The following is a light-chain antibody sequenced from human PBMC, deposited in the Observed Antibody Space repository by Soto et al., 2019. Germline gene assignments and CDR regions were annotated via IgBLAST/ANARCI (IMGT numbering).Light chain of an antibody. CDR3: CSYAGTNAYV. CDR1: SSDVGGYKY. Sequence: QSVLTQPPSASGSPGQSVTISCTGTSSDVGGYKYVPWYQQNPGKAPKLIIYEVSMRPSGVPDRFSGSKSGNTASLTVSGLQAEDEADYYCCSYAGTNAYVFGTGTKLTVL. J-gene: IGLJ1*01. CDR2: EVS. V-gene: IGLV2-8*01.